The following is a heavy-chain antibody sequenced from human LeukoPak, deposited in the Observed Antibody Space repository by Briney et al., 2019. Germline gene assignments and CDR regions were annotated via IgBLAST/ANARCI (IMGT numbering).Heavy chain of an antibody. D-gene: IGHD1-26*01. V-gene: IGHV4-34*01. CDR2: INHSGST. J-gene: IGHJ4*02. CDR3: ARARLIVGALIDWEVRYYFDY. Sequence: SGTLSLTCAVYGGSFSGYYWSWIRQPPGKGLEWIGEINHSGSTNYNPSLKSRVTISVDTSKNQFSLKLSPVTAADTAVYYCARARLIVGALIDWEVRYYFDYWGQGTLVTVSS. CDR1: GGSFSGYY.